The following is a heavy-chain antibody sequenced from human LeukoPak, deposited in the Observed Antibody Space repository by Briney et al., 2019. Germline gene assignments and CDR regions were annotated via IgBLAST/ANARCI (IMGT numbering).Heavy chain of an antibody. CDR2: IIPIFGTA. J-gene: IGHJ6*03. CDR1: GGTLSSYA. Sequence: ASVKVSCKASGGTLSSYAISWVRQAPGQGLEWMGGIIPIFGTANYAQKFQGRVTITTDESTSTAYMELSSLRSEDTAVYYCARAATENRYYDSSGYYLGYYYYMDVWGKGTTVTVSS. D-gene: IGHD3-22*01. V-gene: IGHV1-69*05. CDR3: ARAATENRYYDSSGYYLGYYYYMDV.